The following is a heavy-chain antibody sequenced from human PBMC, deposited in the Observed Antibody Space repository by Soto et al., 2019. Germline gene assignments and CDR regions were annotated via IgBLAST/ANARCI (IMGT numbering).Heavy chain of an antibody. D-gene: IGHD3-9*01. Sequence: GGSLRLSCAASGFTFSSYGMHWVRQAPGKGLEWVAVISYDGSNKYYADSVKGRFTISRDNSKNTLYLQMNSLRAEDTAVYYCAKDFLLAPSYYDILTGYIVGENWFDPWGQGTLVTVSS. CDR2: ISYDGSNK. V-gene: IGHV3-30*18. CDR3: AKDFLLAPSYYDILTGYIVGENWFDP. CDR1: GFTFSSYG. J-gene: IGHJ5*02.